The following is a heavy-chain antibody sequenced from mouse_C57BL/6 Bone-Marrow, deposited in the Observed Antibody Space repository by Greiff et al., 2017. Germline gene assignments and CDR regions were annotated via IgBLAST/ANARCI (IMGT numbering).Heavy chain of an antibody. V-gene: IGHV1-5*01. CDR3: TRYYSNPRAMDY. D-gene: IGHD2-5*01. Sequence: VQLQQSGTVLARPGASVKMSCKTSGYTFTSYWMHWVKQRPGQGLEWIGAIYPGNSDTSYNQKFKGKAKLTAVTSASTAYMELSSLTNEDSAVDCCTRYYSNPRAMDYWGQGTSVTVSS. CDR2: IYPGNSDT. CDR1: GYTFTSYW. J-gene: IGHJ4*01.